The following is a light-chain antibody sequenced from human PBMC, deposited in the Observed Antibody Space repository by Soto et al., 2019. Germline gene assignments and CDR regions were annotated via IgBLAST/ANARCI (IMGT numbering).Light chain of an antibody. V-gene: IGKV1-39*01. CDR2: AAS. CDR1: QTIMTY. J-gene: IGKJ1*01. CDR3: QQSYNSPQT. Sequence: DIQMTQSPSTLSASVGDRVKITCRASQTIMTYLNWYQLKPGKHPRLLIYAASSLQSGVPSRFSGSGSGTDFNLTISSLQTEDFATYACQQSYNSPQTFGQGTKVDIK.